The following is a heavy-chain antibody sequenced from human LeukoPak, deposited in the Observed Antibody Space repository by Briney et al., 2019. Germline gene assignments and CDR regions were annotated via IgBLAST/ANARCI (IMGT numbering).Heavy chain of an antibody. CDR2: ISAYNGNT. V-gene: IGHV1-18*01. D-gene: IGHD3-3*01. CDR1: GYTFTSYG. Sequence: ASVKVSRKASGYTFTSYGISWVRQAPGQGLEWMGWISAYNGNTNYAQKLQGRVTMTTDTSTSTVYMELRSLRSDDTAVYYCARDQIGVVKVSNWGFDPWGQGTLVTVSS. J-gene: IGHJ5*02. CDR3: ARDQIGVVKVSNWGFDP.